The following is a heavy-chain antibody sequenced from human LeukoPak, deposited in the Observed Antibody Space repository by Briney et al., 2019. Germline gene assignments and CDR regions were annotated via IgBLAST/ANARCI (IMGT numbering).Heavy chain of an antibody. CDR3: ARGQDILTGYFDY. D-gene: IGHD3-9*01. CDR1: GGPISSGGYY. J-gene: IGHJ4*02. V-gene: IGHV4-31*03. CDR2: IYYSGST. Sequence: SETLSLTCTVSGGPISSGGYYWSWIRQHPGKGLEWIGYIYYSGSTYYNPSLKSRVTISVDTSKNQFSLKLSSVTAADTAVYYCARGQDILTGYFDYWGQGTLVTVSS.